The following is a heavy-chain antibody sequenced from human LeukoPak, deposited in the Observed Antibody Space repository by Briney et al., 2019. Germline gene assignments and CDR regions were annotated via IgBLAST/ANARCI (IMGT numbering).Heavy chain of an antibody. V-gene: IGHV1-18*01. Sequence: ASVRVSCKASGDTFTNYGINWVRQAPGQRPEWMGWFSTYNGDTKYAQKLKGRLTLTADTLKTTAYMELRTLISDDTATYYSALGRGAITWGGADVYDVWGQGTTVIVSS. D-gene: IGHD3-16*01. CDR3: ALGRGAITWGGADVYDV. CDR2: FSTYNGDT. CDR1: GDTFTNYG. J-gene: IGHJ3*01.